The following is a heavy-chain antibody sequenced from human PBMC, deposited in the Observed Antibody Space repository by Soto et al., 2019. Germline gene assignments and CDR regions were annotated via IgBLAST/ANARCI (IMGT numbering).Heavy chain of an antibody. J-gene: IGHJ3*02. CDR3: ARGELSGYPLRGDAFDI. V-gene: IGHV1-18*01. D-gene: IGHD3-22*01. CDR2: ISAYNGNT. CDR1: GYTFTSYG. Sequence: ASVKVSCKASGYTFTSYGISWVRQAPGQGLEWMGWISAYNGNTNYAQKLQGRVTMTTDTSTSTAYMELRSLRSDDTAVYYCARGELSGYPLRGDAFDIWGQGTMVNVSS.